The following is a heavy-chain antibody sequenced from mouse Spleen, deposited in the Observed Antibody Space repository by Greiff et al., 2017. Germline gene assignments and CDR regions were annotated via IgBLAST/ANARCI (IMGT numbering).Heavy chain of an antibody. CDR1: GYAFSSSW. J-gene: IGHJ3*01. Sequence: QVQLKESGPELVKPGASVKISCKASGYAFSSSWMNWVKQRPGKGLEWIGRIYPGDGDTNYNGKFKGKATLTADKSSSTAYMQLSSLTSEDSAVYFCAHYYGSSSPWFAYWGQGTLVTVSA. CDR2: IYPGDGDT. D-gene: IGHD1-1*01. CDR3: AHYYGSSSPWFAY. V-gene: IGHV1-82*01.